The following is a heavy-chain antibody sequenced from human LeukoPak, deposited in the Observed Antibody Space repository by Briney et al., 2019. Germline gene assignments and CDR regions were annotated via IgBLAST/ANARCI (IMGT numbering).Heavy chain of an antibody. CDR1: RGTFSSYA. Sequence: AASVKVSCKASRGTFSSYAISWVRQAPGQGLEWMGGIIPIFGTANYAQKFQGRVTITTDESTSTAYMELSSLRSGDTAVYYCARELSLGATLHYFDYWGQGTLVTVSS. J-gene: IGHJ4*02. CDR2: IIPIFGTA. CDR3: ARELSLGATLHYFDY. D-gene: IGHD1-26*01. V-gene: IGHV1-69*05.